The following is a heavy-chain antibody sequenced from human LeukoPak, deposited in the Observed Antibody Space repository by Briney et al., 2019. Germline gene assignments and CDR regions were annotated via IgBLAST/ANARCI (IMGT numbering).Heavy chain of an antibody. D-gene: IGHD5-18*01. CDR2: INPSVGST. CDR3: VRSSYGLNHDY. J-gene: IGHJ4*02. CDR1: GYTFTSYY. V-gene: IGHV1-46*01. Sequence: ASVKVSCKASGYTFTSYYMHWVRQAPGQGLEWMGVINPSVGSTTYAQKFQGRVTMTWDTSTSTVYMELSSLRSEDTAVYYCVRSSYGLNHDYWGQGTLVTVSS.